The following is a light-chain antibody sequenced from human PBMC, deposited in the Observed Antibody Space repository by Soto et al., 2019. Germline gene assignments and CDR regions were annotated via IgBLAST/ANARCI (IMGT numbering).Light chain of an antibody. CDR3: QQYGDSLLT. Sequence: ENVLTQSPGTLSLSPGERATLSCRASQSISSSYLAWYQQKPGQTPRLLIYHASNRATGIPDRFSGSGSGTDFTLTISRREPEDFAVYYCQQYGDSLLTFGGGTKVEIK. J-gene: IGKJ4*01. CDR2: HAS. V-gene: IGKV3-20*01. CDR1: QSISSSY.